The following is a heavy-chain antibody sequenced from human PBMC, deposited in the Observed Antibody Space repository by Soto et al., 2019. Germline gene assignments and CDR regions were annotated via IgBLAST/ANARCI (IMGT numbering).Heavy chain of an antibody. D-gene: IGHD3-10*01. CDR1: GYTFTSYD. CDR3: ARARGSGSRLARYYMDV. V-gene: IGHV1-8*01. CDR2: MNPNSGNT. J-gene: IGHJ6*03. Sequence: QVQLVQSGAEVKKPGASVKVSCKASGYTFTSYDINWVRQATGQGLEWMGWMNPNSGNTGYAQKLQGRVTMTRNTSISTAYMVLGSLRSEDTAVYYCARARGSGSRLARYYMDVWGKGTTVTVSS.